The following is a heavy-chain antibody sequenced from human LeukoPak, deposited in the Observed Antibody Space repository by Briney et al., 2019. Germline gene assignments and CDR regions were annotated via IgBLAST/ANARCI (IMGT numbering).Heavy chain of an antibody. CDR1: GGSISSGGYY. Sequence: MPSETLSLTCTVSGGSISSGGYYWSWIRQHPGKGLEWIGYIYYSGGTYYNPSLKSRVTISVDTSKNQFSLKLSSVTAADTAVYYCAREDCSGGSCYSDWGQGTLVTVSS. J-gene: IGHJ4*02. CDR3: AREDCSGGSCYSD. D-gene: IGHD2-15*01. CDR2: IYYSGGT. V-gene: IGHV4-31*03.